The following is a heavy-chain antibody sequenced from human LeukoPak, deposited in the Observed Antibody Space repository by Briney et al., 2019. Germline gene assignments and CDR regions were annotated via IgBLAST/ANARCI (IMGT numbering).Heavy chain of an antibody. Sequence: GSSVKVSCKASGGTFSSYTISWVRQAPGQGLEWMGRIILILGIANYAQKFQGRVTITADKSTSTAYMELSSLRSEDTAVYYCARFSGGDFWSGYLDYWGQGTLVTVSS. D-gene: IGHD3-3*01. CDR3: ARFSGGDFWSGYLDY. V-gene: IGHV1-69*02. CDR1: GGTFSSYT. CDR2: IILILGIA. J-gene: IGHJ4*02.